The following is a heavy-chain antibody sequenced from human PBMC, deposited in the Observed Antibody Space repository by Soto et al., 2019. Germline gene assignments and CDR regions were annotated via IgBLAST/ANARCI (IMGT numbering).Heavy chain of an antibody. Sequence: QVRLQESGPGLVKPSETLSLTCTVSTDSLRGSYWRWVRQPPGKRPEWIGCIHYTGSIHSNPSLRGRVTISEGSSKTQLSLRLSSVTAAATAVYYCATGVDNDKVGHWGQGTLVTVSS. V-gene: IGHV4-59*01. J-gene: IGHJ4*02. CDR3: ATGVDNDKVGH. D-gene: IGHD2-8*01. CDR1: TDSLRGSY. CDR2: IHYTGSI.